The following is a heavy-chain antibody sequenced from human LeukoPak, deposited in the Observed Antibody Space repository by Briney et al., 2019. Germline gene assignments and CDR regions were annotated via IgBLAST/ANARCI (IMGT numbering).Heavy chain of an antibody. Sequence: SETLSLTCAVSGYSISSGYYWGWIRQPPGKGLEWIGSIYHSGSTYYNPSLKSRVTISVDTSKNQFSLKLSSVIAADTAVYYCARTHYDYGDYEGFDYWGQGTLVTVSS. CDR1: GYSISSGYY. D-gene: IGHD4-17*01. CDR2: IYHSGST. J-gene: IGHJ4*02. V-gene: IGHV4-38-2*01. CDR3: ARTHYDYGDYEGFDY.